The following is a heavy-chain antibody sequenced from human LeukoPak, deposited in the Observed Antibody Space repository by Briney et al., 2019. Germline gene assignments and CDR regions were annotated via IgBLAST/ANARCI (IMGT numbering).Heavy chain of an antibody. J-gene: IGHJ4*02. Sequence: GESLKISCKASGYSSSTYWIGWVRQMPGKGLECMGVIYPGDSDARYSPSFQGLVAISADKSTNTAYLQWSSLKASDTAMYYCARLSAVAGRGWDYFDSWAQGTLVTVSS. CDR1: GYSSSTYW. D-gene: IGHD6-19*01. V-gene: IGHV5-51*01. CDR2: IYPGDSDA. CDR3: ARLSAVAGRGWDYFDS.